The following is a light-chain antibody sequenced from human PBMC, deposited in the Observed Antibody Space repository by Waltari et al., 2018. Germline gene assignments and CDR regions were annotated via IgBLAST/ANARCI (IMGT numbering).Light chain of an antibody. CDR2: EVS. CDR3: SSYTSSSTV. Sequence: QSALTQPASVSGSPGQSITISCTGTSSDVGGYNYVSWYQQHPGKAPKLMIYEVSNRPSGGSNRFSGSKSGNTASLTISGRQAEDEADYYCSSYTSSSTVFGGGTKLTVL. CDR1: SSDVGGYNY. V-gene: IGLV2-14*01. J-gene: IGLJ2*01.